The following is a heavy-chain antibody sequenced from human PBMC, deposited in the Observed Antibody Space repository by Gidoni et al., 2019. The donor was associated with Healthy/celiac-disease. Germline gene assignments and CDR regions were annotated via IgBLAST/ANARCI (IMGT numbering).Heavy chain of an antibody. D-gene: IGHD6-13*01. Sequence: QVQLQESGPGLVKPSQTLSLTCTVSGGSISSGSYYWSWIRQPAGKGLEWIGRIYTSGSTNYNPSLKSRVTISVDTSKNQFSLKLSSVTAADTAVYYCASPSEGIWDAFDIWGQGTMVTVSS. V-gene: IGHV4-61*02. CDR3: ASPSEGIWDAFDI. CDR2: IYTSGST. CDR1: GGSISSGSYY. J-gene: IGHJ3*02.